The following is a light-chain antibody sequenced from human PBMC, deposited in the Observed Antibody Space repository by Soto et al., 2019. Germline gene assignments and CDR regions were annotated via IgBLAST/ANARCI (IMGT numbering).Light chain of an antibody. CDR1: QSVTTY. J-gene: IGKJ4*01. CDR2: DSS. V-gene: IGKV3-11*01. Sequence: EIILTQSPATLSLSPGERSSLSCRASQSVTTYLAWYQQKPGQAPRLLIYDSSNRATGIPARFSGSGSGTDFTLTISSLESEDFAVYYCQQRVNRVTFGGGTNVDIK. CDR3: QQRVNRVT.